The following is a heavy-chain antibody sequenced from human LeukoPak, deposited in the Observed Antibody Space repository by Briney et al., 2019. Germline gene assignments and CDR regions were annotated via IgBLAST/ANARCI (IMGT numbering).Heavy chain of an antibody. Sequence: SQTLSLTCAISGDSVSSNDAAWNWIRQSPSRGLEWLGRTCYRSKWYNDYAASVKGRITINPDTSKNHFSLHLNSVTPEDTAVYYCAREIVGATFWFDPWGQGTLVTVSS. CDR3: AREIVGATFWFDP. V-gene: IGHV6-1*01. CDR2: TCYRSKWYN. J-gene: IGHJ5*02. CDR1: GDSVSSNDAA. D-gene: IGHD1-26*01.